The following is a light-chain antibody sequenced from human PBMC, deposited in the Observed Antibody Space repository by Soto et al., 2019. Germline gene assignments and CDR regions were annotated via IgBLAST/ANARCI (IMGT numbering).Light chain of an antibody. CDR1: SSNIGAGYD. V-gene: IGLV1-40*01. Sequence: QSVLTQPPSVSGAPGQRVTISCTGSSSNIGAGYDVHWYQQLPGTAPKLLIYDNSNRPSGVPDRFSASKSGTSASLAITGLQAEDEADYYCQSYDSSLSVYVFGTGTKV. J-gene: IGLJ1*01. CDR3: QSYDSSLSVYV. CDR2: DNS.